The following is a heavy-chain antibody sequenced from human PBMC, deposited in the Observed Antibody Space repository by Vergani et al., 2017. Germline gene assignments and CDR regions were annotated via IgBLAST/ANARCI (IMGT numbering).Heavy chain of an antibody. CDR1: GYTLTELS. Sequence: QVQLVQSGAEVKKPGASVKVSCKVSGYTLTELSMHWVRQAPGKGLEWMGGFDPEDGETIYAQKFQGRVTMTEDTSTDTAYMELSSLGSEDTAVYYCATENCSGGSWYPDWYFDLWGRGTLVTVSS. J-gene: IGHJ2*01. D-gene: IGHD2-15*01. CDR3: ATENCSGGSWYPDWYFDL. CDR2: FDPEDGET. V-gene: IGHV1-24*01.